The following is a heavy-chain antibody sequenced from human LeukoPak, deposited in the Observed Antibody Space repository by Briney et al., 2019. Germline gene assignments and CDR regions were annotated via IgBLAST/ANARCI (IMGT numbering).Heavy chain of an antibody. CDR2: ISGSGGST. V-gene: IGHV3-23*01. Sequence: GGSLRLSCAASGFTFSSYAMSWVRQAPGKGLEWVSAISGSGGSTYYADSVKGRFTISRDNSKNTLYLQMNSLRAEDTAVYYCAKENWDSDIVVVVAAYNFDYWGQGTLVTVSS. J-gene: IGHJ4*02. D-gene: IGHD2-15*01. CDR3: AKENWDSDIVVVVAAYNFDY. CDR1: GFTFSSYA.